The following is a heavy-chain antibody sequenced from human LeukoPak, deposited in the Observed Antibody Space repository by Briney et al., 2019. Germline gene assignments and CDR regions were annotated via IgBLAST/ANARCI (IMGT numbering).Heavy chain of an antibody. D-gene: IGHD1-7*01. CDR2: INPSGSST. Sequence: ASVKVSCKASGYTFTGSYMHWVRLAPGQGLGWMGVINPSGSSTIYAQRFRGRVTMTRDTSTSTVHMDLRSLSSEDTAVYYCATTKASNWHLTASPLDFWGQGTLVSVSS. V-gene: IGHV1-46*01. CDR3: ATTKASNWHLTASPLDF. CDR1: GYTFTGSY. J-gene: IGHJ4*02.